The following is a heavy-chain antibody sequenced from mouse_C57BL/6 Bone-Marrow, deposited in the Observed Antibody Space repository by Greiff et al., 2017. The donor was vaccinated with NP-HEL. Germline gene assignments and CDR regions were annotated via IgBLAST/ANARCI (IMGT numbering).Heavy chain of an antibody. V-gene: IGHV1-82*01. CDR1: GYAFSSSW. Sequence: QVQLQQSGPELVKPGASVKISCKASGYAFSSSWMNWVKQRPGKGLEWIGRIYPGDGDTNYNGKFKGKATLTADKSSSTAYMQLSSLTSEDSAVCFCATFNWDGFAYWGQGTLVTVSA. J-gene: IGHJ3*01. CDR2: IYPGDGDT. CDR3: ATFNWDGFAY. D-gene: IGHD4-1*01.